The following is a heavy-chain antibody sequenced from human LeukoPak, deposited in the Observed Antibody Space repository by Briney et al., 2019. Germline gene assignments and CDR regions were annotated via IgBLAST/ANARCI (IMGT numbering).Heavy chain of an antibody. CDR2: ISAYNGNT. CDR3: ARDEIAVTTFGNGMDV. D-gene: IGHD4-4*01. Sequence: ASVKVSCKASGYTFTGYYMHWVRQAPGQGLEWMGWISAYNGNTNYAQKLQGRVTMTTDTSTSTAYMELRSLRSDDTAVYYCARDEIAVTTFGNGMDVWGQGTTVTVSS. J-gene: IGHJ6*02. V-gene: IGHV1-18*04. CDR1: GYTFTGYY.